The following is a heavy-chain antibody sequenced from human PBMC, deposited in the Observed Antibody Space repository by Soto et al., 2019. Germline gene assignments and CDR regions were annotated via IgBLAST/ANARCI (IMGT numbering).Heavy chain of an antibody. D-gene: IGHD2-15*01. V-gene: IGHV1-69*12. J-gene: IGHJ4*02. CDR2: IIPIFGTA. CDR3: ARESRYCSGGSCYFLPGIDY. Sequence: QVQLVQSGAEVKKPGSSVKVSCKASGGTFSSYAISWVRQAPGQGLEWMGGIIPIFGTANYAQKFQGRVTITADESLSTEYMELSSLRSEDTAVYYCARESRYCSGGSCYFLPGIDYWGQGTLVTVSS. CDR1: GGTFSSYA.